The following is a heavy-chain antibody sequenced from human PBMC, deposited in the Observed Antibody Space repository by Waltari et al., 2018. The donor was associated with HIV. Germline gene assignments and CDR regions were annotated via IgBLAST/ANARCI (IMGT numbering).Heavy chain of an antibody. CDR1: GYRLTELS. V-gene: IGHV1-24*01. CDR2: LDPEDDEI. D-gene: IGHD3-10*01. Sequence: QVQVIQSGAEVKKPGASVKISCKVSGYRLTELSIHWVRQSPGKGLEWMGGLDPEDDEINDEQKCQGRVAMTEDTATDTAYMELKSLEFADTAVYYCTLGRMTLTRGNYFDPWGQGTLVSVSS. CDR3: TLGRMTLTRGNYFDP. J-gene: IGHJ5*02.